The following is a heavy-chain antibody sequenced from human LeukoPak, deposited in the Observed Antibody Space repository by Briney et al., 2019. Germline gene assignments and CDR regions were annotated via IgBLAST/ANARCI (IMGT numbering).Heavy chain of an antibody. CDR2: ISSSSSYI. CDR1: GFTFSSYS. CDR3: ARVRGAYGGNSGWGY. V-gene: IGHV3-21*01. Sequence: PGRSLRLSCAASGFTFSSYSMNWVRQAPGKGLEWVSSISSSSSYIYYADSVKGRFTISRDNAKNSLYLQMNSLRAEDTAVYYCARVRGAYGGNSGWGYWGQGTLVTVSS. D-gene: IGHD4-23*01. J-gene: IGHJ4*02.